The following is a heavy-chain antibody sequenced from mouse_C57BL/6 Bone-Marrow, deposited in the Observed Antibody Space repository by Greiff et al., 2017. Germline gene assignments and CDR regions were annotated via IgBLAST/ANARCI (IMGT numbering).Heavy chain of an antibody. CDR1: GYTFTSYW. CDR2: IHPSDSDT. D-gene: IGHD1-1*01. V-gene: IGHV1-74*01. J-gene: IGHJ4*01. CDR3: ASPLRYYGSSYDAMDY. Sequence: QVQLQQPGAELVKPGASVKVSCKASGYTFTSYWMHWVKQRPGQGLEWIGRIHPSDSDTNYNQKFKGKATLTVDKSSSTAYMQLSSLTSEDSAVYYCASPLRYYGSSYDAMDYWGQGTSVTVSS.